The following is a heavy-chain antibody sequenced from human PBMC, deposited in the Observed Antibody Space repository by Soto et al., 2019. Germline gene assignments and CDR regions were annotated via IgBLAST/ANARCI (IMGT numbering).Heavy chain of an antibody. CDR1: GGSISSSSYY. V-gene: IGHV4-39*01. CDR3: TRTHYDILTGYDYYYGMDV. CDR2: IYYSGST. D-gene: IGHD3-9*01. J-gene: IGHJ6*02. Sequence: SETLSLTCTVSGGSISSSSYYWGWIRQPPGKGLEWIGSIYYSGSTYYNPSLKSRVTISVDTPKNQFSLKLSSVTAADTAVYYCTRTHYDILTGYDYYYGMDVWGQGTTVTVSS.